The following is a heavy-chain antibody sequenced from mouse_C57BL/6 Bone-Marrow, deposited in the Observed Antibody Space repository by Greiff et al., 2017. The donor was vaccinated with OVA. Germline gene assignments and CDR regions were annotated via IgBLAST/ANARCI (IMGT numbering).Heavy chain of an antibody. CDR3: ARWGLRYWYFDV. CDR2: INPGSGGT. J-gene: IGHJ1*03. V-gene: IGHV1-54*01. D-gene: IGHD2-13*01. Sequence: QVQLKESGAELVRPGTSVKVSCKASGYAFTNYLIEWVKQRPGQGLEWIGVINPGSGGTNYNEKFKGKATLTADKSSSTAYMQLSSLTSEDSAVYFCARWGLRYWYFDVWGTGTTVTVSS. CDR1: GYAFTNYL.